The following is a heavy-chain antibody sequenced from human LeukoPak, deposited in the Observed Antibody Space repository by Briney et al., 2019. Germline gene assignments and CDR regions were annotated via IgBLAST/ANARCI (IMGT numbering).Heavy chain of an antibody. CDR3: ARDRKVAAAEAEYFQH. CDR1: GSTFTSYG. J-gene: IGHJ1*01. D-gene: IGHD6-13*01. V-gene: IGHV1-18*04. Sequence: GSVKVSFKASGSTFTSYGISWVRQAPGQGLEWMGWISAYNGNTNYAQKLQGRVTMTTDTSTSTAYMELRSLRSDDTAVYYCARDRKVAAAEAEYFQHWGQGTLVTVSS. CDR2: ISAYNGNT.